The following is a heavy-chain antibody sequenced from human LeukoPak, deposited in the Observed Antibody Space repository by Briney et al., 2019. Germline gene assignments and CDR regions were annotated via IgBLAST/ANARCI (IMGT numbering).Heavy chain of an antibody. D-gene: IGHD5-24*01. J-gene: IGHJ4*02. CDR2: INHSGST. CDR1: GGSFSGYY. CDR3: AREKRDMATILDGYYFDY. Sequence: SETLSLACAVYGGSFSGYYWSWIRQPPAKGLEWIGEINHSGSTNYNPSLKSRVTISVDTSKNQFSLKLSSVTAADTAVYYCAREKRDMATILDGYYFDYWGQGTLVTVSS. V-gene: IGHV4-34*01.